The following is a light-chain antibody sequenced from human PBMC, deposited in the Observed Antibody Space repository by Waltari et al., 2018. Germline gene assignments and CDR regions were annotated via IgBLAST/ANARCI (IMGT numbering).Light chain of an antibody. Sequence: QSVLTQPPSVSGAPGQRVTISCPGSGPNIGAGYDVHWYPQPPPAAPKLLIYGSTSRPLGVPDRFFGSTSGTSASLVIIGLQAEDEGDYYCQSYDTSLSVVFGGGTKLTVL. CDR1: GPNIGAGYD. V-gene: IGLV1-40*01. J-gene: IGLJ3*02. CDR3: QSYDTSLSVV. CDR2: GST.